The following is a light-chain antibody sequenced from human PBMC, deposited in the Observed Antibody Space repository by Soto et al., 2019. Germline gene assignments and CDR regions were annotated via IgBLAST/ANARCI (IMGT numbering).Light chain of an antibody. V-gene: IGKV3-15*01. Sequence: EIVVAQSPATLSVAPGERAALAGRASQSVSINLAWYQQKPGQAPRLLIYGASSRATGIHARFSGSGYGTEFTIPLSRLQYEDSAVYFCPQYNPSPRPLGQGNTG. CDR3: PQYNPSPRP. CDR2: GAS. CDR1: QSVSIN. J-gene: IGKJ1*01.